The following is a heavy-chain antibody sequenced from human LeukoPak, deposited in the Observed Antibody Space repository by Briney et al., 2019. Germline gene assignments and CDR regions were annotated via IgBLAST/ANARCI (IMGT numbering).Heavy chain of an antibody. J-gene: IGHJ4*02. Sequence: ASVKVSCKASGYTSSSHGISWVRQAPGQGLEWMGWISAYNGNTNYAQKLQGRVTMTTDTSTSTAYMELRSLRSDDTAVYSCARDRMGGYSSSWWGQGTLVTVSS. CDR1: GYTSSSHG. CDR3: ARDRMGGYSSSW. D-gene: IGHD6-13*01. CDR2: ISAYNGNT. V-gene: IGHV1-18*01.